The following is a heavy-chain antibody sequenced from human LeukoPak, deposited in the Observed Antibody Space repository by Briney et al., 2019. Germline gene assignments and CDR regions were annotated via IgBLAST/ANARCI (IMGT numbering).Heavy chain of an antibody. CDR1: GYTFTNYY. Sequence: ASVKVSCKASGYTFTNYYIHWVRQAPGQGLEWMGIINPSGGSTSYAQIFQGRVTMTRDTSTSTVYMELSSLRSEDTAVYYCARVGHLSFDYWGQGTLVTVSS. CDR2: INPSGGST. J-gene: IGHJ4*02. V-gene: IGHV1-46*01. CDR3: ARVGHLSFDY.